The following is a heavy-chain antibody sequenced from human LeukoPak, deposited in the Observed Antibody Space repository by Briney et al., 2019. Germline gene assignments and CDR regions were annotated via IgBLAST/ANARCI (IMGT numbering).Heavy chain of an antibody. D-gene: IGHD4-11*01. J-gene: IGHJ5*02. CDR1: GGSISSYY. Sequence: SETLSLTCTVSGGSISSYYWSWIRQPAGKGLEWIGRIYTSGSTNYNPSLKSRVTMSVDTSKNQFSLKLNSVTAADTAVYYCAGATVKILKPTNWFDPWGQGTLVTVSS. V-gene: IGHV4-4*07. CDR3: AGATVKILKPTNWFDP. CDR2: IYTSGST.